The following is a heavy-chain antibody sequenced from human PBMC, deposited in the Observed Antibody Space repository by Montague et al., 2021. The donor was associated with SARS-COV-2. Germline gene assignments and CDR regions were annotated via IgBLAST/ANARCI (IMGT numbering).Heavy chain of an antibody. Sequence: SETLSLTCAVSGGSFGSYHWSWFRQPPGKGLEWIGEINHSGRTNYNPSLKSRVTISVDTSKNQFSLKVDSVTAADTATYYFARGTTMINYWGQGTLVSVSS. J-gene: IGHJ4*02. D-gene: IGHD3-22*01. V-gene: IGHV4-34*01. CDR3: ARGTTMINY. CDR1: GGSFGSYH. CDR2: INHSGRT.